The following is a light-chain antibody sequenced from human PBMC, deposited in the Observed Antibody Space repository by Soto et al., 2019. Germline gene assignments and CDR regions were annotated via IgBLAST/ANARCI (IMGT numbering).Light chain of an antibody. V-gene: IGKV1-39*01. CDR2: AAS. J-gene: IGKJ1*01. CDR3: QQSYTTTWT. Sequence: DIQMTQSPSSLSASVGDRVTITCRASQGISTYLNCYQQKPGKAPKLLIYAASSLQSGVPSRFSGSGSETDFTLTISSLQPEDFATYSCQQSYTTTWTFVQGTKVEIK. CDR1: QGISTY.